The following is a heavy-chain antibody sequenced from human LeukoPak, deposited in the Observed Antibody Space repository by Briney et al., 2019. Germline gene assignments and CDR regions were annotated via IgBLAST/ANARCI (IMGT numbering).Heavy chain of an antibody. V-gene: IGHV1-69*06. D-gene: IGHD6-13*01. Sequence: GGSLRLSCAASGFTFSSYAISWVRQAPGQGLEWMGGIIPIFGTANYAQKFQGRVTITADKSTSTAYMELSSLRSEDTAVYYCARVQPNYRAAAGDAEYFQHWGQGTLVTVSS. CDR1: GFTFSSYA. J-gene: IGHJ1*01. CDR2: IIPIFGTA. CDR3: ARVQPNYRAAAGDAEYFQH.